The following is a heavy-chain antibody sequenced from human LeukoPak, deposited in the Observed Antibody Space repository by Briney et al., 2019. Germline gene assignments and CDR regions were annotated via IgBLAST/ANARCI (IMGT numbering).Heavy chain of an antibody. CDR3: ASPIGYFDY. Sequence: GRSLRLSCAASGFTFSSYGMHWVRQAPGKGLEWVAVIWYDGSNKYYADSVKGRFTISRDNSKNTLYLQKNSLRAEDTAVYYCASPIGYFDYWGQGTLVTVSS. J-gene: IGHJ4*02. CDR2: IWYDGSNK. V-gene: IGHV3-33*01. CDR1: GFTFSSYG.